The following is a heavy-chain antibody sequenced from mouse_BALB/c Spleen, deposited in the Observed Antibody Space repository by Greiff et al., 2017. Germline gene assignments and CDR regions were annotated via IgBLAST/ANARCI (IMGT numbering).Heavy chain of an antibody. J-gene: IGHJ4*01. CDR3: ARGSPSSYYYAMDY. CDR2: INPSSGYT. Sequence: QVQLKESGAELARPGASVKMSCKASGYTFTSYTMHWVKQRPGQGLEWIGYINPSSGYTNYNQKFKDKATLTADKSSSTAYMQLSSLTSEDSAVYYCARGSPSSYYYAMDYWGQGTSVTVSS. CDR1: GYTFTSYT. V-gene: IGHV1-4*01.